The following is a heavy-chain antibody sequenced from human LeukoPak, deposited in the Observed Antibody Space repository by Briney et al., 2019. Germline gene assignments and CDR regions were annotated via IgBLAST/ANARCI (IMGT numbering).Heavy chain of an antibody. CDR2: INHSGST. CDR3: ARGRGI. V-gene: IGHV4-34*01. CDR1: GGSFSGYY. Sequence: SETLSLTCAVYGGSFSGYYWSWIRQPPGKGLEWIGEINHSGSTNYNPSLKSRVPISVDTSKNQFSLKLSSVTAADTAVYYCARGRGIWGQGTLVTVSS. J-gene: IGHJ4*02.